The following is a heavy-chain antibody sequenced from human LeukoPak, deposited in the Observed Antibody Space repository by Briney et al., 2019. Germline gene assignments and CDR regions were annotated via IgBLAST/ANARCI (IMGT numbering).Heavy chain of an antibody. D-gene: IGHD6-13*01. CDR2: IYSCGST. CDR3: AKGRSSSWYWAFDI. Sequence: GGSLRLSCAASGFTFSSYAMSWVRQAPGKGLEWVSVIYSCGSTYYADSVKGRFTISRDNSKNTLYLQMNSLRAEDTAVYYCAKGRSSSWYWAFDIWGQGTMVTVSS. V-gene: IGHV3-66*01. J-gene: IGHJ3*02. CDR1: GFTFSSYA.